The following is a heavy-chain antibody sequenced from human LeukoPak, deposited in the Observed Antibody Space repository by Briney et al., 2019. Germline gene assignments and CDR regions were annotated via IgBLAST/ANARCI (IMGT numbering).Heavy chain of an antibody. Sequence: GGSLRLCCAASGFTFSSYSMNWVRQAPGKGLEWVSSISSSSSYIYYADSVKGRFTISRDNAKNSLYLQMNSLRAEDTAVYYCARDPYSSSWTKVWFDPWGQGTLVTVSS. D-gene: IGHD6-13*01. V-gene: IGHV3-21*01. CDR3: ARDPYSSSWTKVWFDP. J-gene: IGHJ5*02. CDR1: GFTFSSYS. CDR2: ISSSSSYI.